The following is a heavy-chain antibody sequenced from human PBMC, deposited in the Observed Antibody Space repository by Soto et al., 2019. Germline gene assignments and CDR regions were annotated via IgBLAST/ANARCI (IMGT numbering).Heavy chain of an antibody. CDR3: AKWSYLDY. Sequence: DVRLAESGGGLVQPGGSLRLSCTTSGFSFASFAMTWVRQAPGKGLEWVATISGSDGKTYYADSVKGRFSISRDTSRNTLYLQMNSLRADDTAMYYCAKWSYLDYWGQGTRVTVSS. V-gene: IGHV3-23*04. CDR1: GFSFASFA. J-gene: IGHJ4*02. D-gene: IGHD3-3*01. CDR2: ISGSDGKT.